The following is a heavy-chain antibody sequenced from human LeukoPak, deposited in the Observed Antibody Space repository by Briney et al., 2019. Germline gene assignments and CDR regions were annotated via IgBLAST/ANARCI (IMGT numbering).Heavy chain of an antibody. CDR1: GYTFTSYA. CDR3: ARILLRYCSITSCSFGF. V-gene: IGHV1-3*01. D-gene: IGHD2-2*01. J-gene: IGHJ5*01. Sequence: ASVKVSCKASGYTFTSYAMHWVRQAPRQRLEWMGWINAGNGNTKYSQKFQGRVTITRDTSASTAYMELSSLRSEDTAVYYCARILLRYCSITSCSFGFWGQRTLVTVSS. CDR2: INAGNGNT.